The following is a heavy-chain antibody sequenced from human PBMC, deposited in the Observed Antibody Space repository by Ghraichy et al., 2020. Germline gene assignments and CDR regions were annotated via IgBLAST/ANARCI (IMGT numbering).Heavy chain of an antibody. J-gene: IGHJ6*03. CDR1: GFTFSDYY. D-gene: IGHD3-3*01. CDR3: ARGRTDYDFWSGYSLYYYYYYMDV. V-gene: IGHV3-11*01. CDR2: ISSSGSTI. Sequence: GASLNISCAASGFTFSDYYMSWIRQAPGKGLEWVSYISSSGSTIYYADSVKGRFTISRDNAKNSLYLQMNSLRAEDTAVYYCARGRTDYDFWSGYSLYYYYYYMDVWGKGTTVTVSS.